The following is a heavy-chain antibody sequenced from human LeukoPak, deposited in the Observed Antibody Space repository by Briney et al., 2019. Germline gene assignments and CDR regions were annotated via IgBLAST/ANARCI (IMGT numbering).Heavy chain of an antibody. CDR3: ARGYTNAFDI. CDR1: GFTFSDYT. Sequence: RGSPRLSCAASGFTFSDYTMNWVRQAPGKGLEWVSSISSSSSYIYYADSVKGRFTISRDNAKNSLYLQMNSLRAEDTAVYYCARGYTNAFDIWGQGTMVTVSS. D-gene: IGHD1-14*01. J-gene: IGHJ3*02. CDR2: ISSSSSYI. V-gene: IGHV3-21*01.